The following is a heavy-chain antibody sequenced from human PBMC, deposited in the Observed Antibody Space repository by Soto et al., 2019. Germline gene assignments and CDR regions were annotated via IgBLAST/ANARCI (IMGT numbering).Heavy chain of an antibody. CDR3: ARHEQREADPFDY. CDR1: GYTVSSNSAT. J-gene: IGHJ4*02. CDR2: TYYRSQWYS. Sequence: PSHTLSLACAISGYTVSSNSATWNWIRQSPSRGLEWLGRTYYRSQWYSDYALSVKSRITINPDTTKNQFSLHLNSVTPEDTAVYYCARHEQREADPFDYWGQGTLVTVSS. D-gene: IGHD6-19*01. V-gene: IGHV6-1*01.